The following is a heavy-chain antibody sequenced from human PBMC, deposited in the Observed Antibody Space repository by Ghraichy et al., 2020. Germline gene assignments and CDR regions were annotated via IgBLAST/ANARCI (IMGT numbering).Heavy chain of an antibody. CDR2: VGTVGDT. V-gene: IGHV3-13*01. CDR1: GFSLATYD. J-gene: IGHJ3*01. Sequence: GGALRLSCAASGFSLATYDMHWVRQETGKGLEWVAAVGTVGDTFYSASVRGRFTISRDNDKNAFYLQLDSLRAGDTAVYYCVRGGSDAFDVWGPGTMVTVSS. CDR3: VRGGSDAFDV.